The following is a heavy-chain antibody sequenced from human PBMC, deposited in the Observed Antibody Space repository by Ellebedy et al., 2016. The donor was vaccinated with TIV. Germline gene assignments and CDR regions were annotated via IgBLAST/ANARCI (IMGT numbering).Heavy chain of an antibody. CDR1: GFTFSSYA. J-gene: IGHJ4*02. Sequence: GESLKISXAASGFTFSSYAMHWVRQAPGKGLEWVAVISYDGSNKYYADSVKGRFTISRDNSKNTLYLQMNSLRAEDTAVYYCAKAGYDYWGQGTLVTVSS. D-gene: IGHD5-12*01. CDR3: AKAGYDY. V-gene: IGHV3-30-3*01. CDR2: ISYDGSNK.